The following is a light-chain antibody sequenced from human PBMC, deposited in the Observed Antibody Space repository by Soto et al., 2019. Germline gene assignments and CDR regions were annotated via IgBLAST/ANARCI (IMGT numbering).Light chain of an antibody. V-gene: IGKV2-30*01. CDR3: MQGTHWPPT. J-gene: IGKJ1*01. CDR1: QSLVYSDGIAY. Sequence: DVVLTQSPLSLPVTLGQPASISCRSSQSLVYSDGIAYLNWFQQRPGQSPRRLIYKASNRDSGVPDRFSGSGSGADFTLQINRVEAEDFGIYYCMQGTHWPPTFGRGTRVEIK. CDR2: KAS.